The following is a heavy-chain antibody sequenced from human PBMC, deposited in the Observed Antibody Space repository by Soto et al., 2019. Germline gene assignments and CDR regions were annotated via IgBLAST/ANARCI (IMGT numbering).Heavy chain of an antibody. V-gene: IGHV3-21*01. J-gene: IGHJ4*01. CDR2: ISPRSSYI. D-gene: IGHD3-22*01. CDR1: GFTFSDYS. CDR3: ATLIKTYYDDSSGYSQDY. Sequence: PGGSLRLACEASGFTFSDYSMNWVRQAPGKGLEWVSSISPRSSYIHYADSVKGRFIISRDDAKSALFLQMNSLRAEDTAVYYCATLIKTYYDDSSGYSQDYWGQGTLVTVSS.